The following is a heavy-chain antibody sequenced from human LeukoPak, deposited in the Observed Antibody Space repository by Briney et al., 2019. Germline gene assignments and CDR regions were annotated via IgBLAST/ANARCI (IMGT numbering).Heavy chain of an antibody. V-gene: IGHV3-53*04. D-gene: IGHD2-21*02. CDR3: ARGGGPPNLSCGGDCYSGHFDY. J-gene: IGHJ4*02. Sequence: GGSLRLSCAASGFTVSSNYMSWVRQAPGKGLEWVSVIYSGGSTYYADSVKGRFTISRHNSKNTLYLQMNSLRAEDTAVYYCARGGGPPNLSCGGDCYSGHFDYWGQGTLVTVSS. CDR2: IYSGGST. CDR1: GFTVSSNY.